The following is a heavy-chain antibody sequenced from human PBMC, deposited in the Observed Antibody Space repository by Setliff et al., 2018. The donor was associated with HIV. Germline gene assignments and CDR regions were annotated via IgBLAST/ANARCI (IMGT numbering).Heavy chain of an antibody. CDR3: AKAPGWLFLSHY. CDR1: GGSISSYY. V-gene: IGHV3-53*01. J-gene: IGHJ4*02. CDR2: ITSGGST. D-gene: IGHD3-22*01. Sequence: PSETLSLTCTVSGGSISSYYWSWVRQTPEKGLEWVSIITSGGSTYYADSAKGRFTISRDNSKNTLYLQMNSLRVEDTAIYYCAKAPGWLFLSHYWGQGTLVTVSS.